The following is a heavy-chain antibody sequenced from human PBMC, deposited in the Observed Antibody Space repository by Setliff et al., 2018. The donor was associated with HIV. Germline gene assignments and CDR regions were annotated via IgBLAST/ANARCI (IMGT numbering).Heavy chain of an antibody. CDR2: ISSNGGST. Sequence: PGGSLRLYCSASGFTFSSYVMHWVRQAPGKGLEYVSAISSNGGSTYYADSVKGRFTISRDNSKNTLYLQMSSLRVEDTAVYYCVKAVIVVIPSAIFDYWGQGTLVTVSS. J-gene: IGHJ4*02. V-gene: IGHV3-64D*09. D-gene: IGHD2-2*01. CDR3: VKAVIVVIPSAIFDY. CDR1: GFTFSSYV.